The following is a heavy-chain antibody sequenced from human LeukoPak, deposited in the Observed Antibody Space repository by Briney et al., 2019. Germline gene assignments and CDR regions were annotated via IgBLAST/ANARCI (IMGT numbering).Heavy chain of an antibody. CDR1: GYTFTGYY. J-gene: IGHJ4*02. Sequence: ASVTVSCKASGYTFTGYYMHWVRQAPGQGLQWMGWINPNGGDTNYAQKFQGRVTMTRDTSISTAYMELSRLRSDDTAVYYCGRVLAPKIDLFDSWGQGTLVTVSS. CDR3: GRVLAPKIDLFDS. V-gene: IGHV1-2*02. CDR2: INPNGGDT. D-gene: IGHD5-12*01.